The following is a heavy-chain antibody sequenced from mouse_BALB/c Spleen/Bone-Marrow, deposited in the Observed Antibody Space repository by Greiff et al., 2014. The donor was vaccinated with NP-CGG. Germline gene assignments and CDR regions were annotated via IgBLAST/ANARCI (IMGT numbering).Heavy chain of an antibody. Sequence: VQLKESGPELVKPGTSMKISCKASGYSITGYTMNWVKQSPGKNLEWIGLINPYNGGTSYNQKFKDKATLTVVKSSSTAYMELLSLTSEDSAVYYCARASAMDYWGQGTSVTVSS. CDR2: INPYNGGT. CDR3: ARASAMDY. J-gene: IGHJ4*01. V-gene: IGHV1-18*01. CDR1: GYSITGYT.